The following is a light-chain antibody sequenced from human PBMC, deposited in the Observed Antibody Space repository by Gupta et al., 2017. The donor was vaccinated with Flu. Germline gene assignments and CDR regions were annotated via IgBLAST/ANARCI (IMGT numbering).Light chain of an antibody. CDR1: NQSQKY. V-gene: IGLV3-1*01. J-gene: IGLJ2*01. CDR2: EDN. CDR3: QAWDITTAV. Sequence: FDMTQPPSVSVSPGQTARITCSGENQSQKYDSWYQQKPGQSPTRVIFEDNRRPSGFPDRFSGSNSEYTATRTSSESQPLDEADYCCQAWDITTAVFGGGTKLTVL.